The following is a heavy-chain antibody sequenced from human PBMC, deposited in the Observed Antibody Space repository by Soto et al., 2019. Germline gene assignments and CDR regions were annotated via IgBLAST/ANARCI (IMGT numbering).Heavy chain of an antibody. Sequence: SLEVPCKTSGYTFQIYGITWVRQALGRGLEWMGWISTYTGKTDYAQSLQGRVTMTTDTSTGTAYLEVRSLRSDDTAVYFCARDVYSGSGDAFDLWGQGTMVTVS. CDR1: GYTFQIYG. J-gene: IGHJ3*01. V-gene: IGHV1-18*01. D-gene: IGHD6-6*01. CDR3: ARDVYSGSGDAFDL. CDR2: ISTYTGKT.